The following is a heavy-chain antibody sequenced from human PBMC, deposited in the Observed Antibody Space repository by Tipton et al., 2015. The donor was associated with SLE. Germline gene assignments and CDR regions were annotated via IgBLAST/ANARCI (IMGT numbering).Heavy chain of an antibody. CDR2: IYYSGGI. D-gene: IGHD2-21*01. CDR3: ARRDGLNSFDI. Sequence: LRLSCSVSGGSLSSTSYYWGWIRQLPGNGLEWIGNIYYSGGIYYNPSLMSRITISVDTSKNQYSLKLSSVTAADTAVYFCARRDGLNSFDIWGRGTMVTVSS. CDR1: GGSLSSTSYY. V-gene: IGHV4-39*07. J-gene: IGHJ3*02.